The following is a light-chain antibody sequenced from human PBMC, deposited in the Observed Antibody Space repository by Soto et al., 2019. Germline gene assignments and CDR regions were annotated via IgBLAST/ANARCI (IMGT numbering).Light chain of an antibody. J-gene: IGLJ1*01. CDR2: EVG. CDR1: SSDVGDYNY. V-gene: IGLV2-14*01. CDR3: SSYRSDTTYV. Sequence: QSVLTQPASVSGSPGQSITISCTGTSSDVGDYNYVSWYQHHPGKAPKLMIHEVGDRPSGISNRFSGSKSGNTASLTISGLQAEDEADYYCSSYRSDTTYVFGTGTKVTVL.